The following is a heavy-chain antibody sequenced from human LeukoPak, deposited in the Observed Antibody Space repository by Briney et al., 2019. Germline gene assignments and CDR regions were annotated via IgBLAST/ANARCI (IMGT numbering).Heavy chain of an antibody. Sequence: PSETLSLTCTVSGGSISGYYWSWIRQPPGKGLEWIGYIYYSGSTNYNPSLKSRVTISVDTSKNQFSLKLSSVTAADTAVYYCARGTHGYYYYGMDVWGQGTTVTVSS. D-gene: IGHD3-22*01. CDR3: ARGTHGYYYYGMDV. J-gene: IGHJ6*02. CDR2: IYYSGST. CDR1: GGSISGYY. V-gene: IGHV4-59*01.